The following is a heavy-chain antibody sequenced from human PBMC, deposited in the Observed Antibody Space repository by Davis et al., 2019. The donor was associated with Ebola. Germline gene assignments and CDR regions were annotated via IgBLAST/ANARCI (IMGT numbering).Heavy chain of an antibody. V-gene: IGHV3-30-3*01. CDR3: ARDPVPRYCSSTSCYANYYYMDV. D-gene: IGHD2-2*01. J-gene: IGHJ6*03. CDR2: ISYDGSNK. Sequence: PGGSLRLSCAASGFTFSSYAMHWVRQAPGKGLEWVAVISYDGSNKYYADSVKGRFTISRDNSKNTLYLQMNSLRAEDTAVYYCARDPVPRYCSSTSCYANYYYMDVWGKGTTVTVSS. CDR1: GFTFSSYA.